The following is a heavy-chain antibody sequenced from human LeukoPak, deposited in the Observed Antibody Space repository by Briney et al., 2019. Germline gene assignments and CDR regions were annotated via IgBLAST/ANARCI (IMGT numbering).Heavy chain of an antibody. CDR1: GFTLDVYV. D-gene: IGHD6-13*01. CDR3: AKGGDSSWYEYYFDY. V-gene: IGHV3-9*01. Sequence: ALRLSCAASGFTLDVYVMRSVRQAPGKGLEWGSDISWNCGSIGYADSLKGRFTISRDNAKNSLYLQMNSLRAEDTALYYCAKGGDSSWYEYYFDYWGQGTLVTVSS. CDR2: ISWNCGSI. J-gene: IGHJ4*02.